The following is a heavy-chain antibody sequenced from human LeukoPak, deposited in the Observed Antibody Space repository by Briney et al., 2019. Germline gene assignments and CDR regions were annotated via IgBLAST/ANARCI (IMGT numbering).Heavy chain of an antibody. Sequence: GASVRVSCKASGYTFTNYYMHWVLQAPGQGLEWMVIINPIAGSTNYAQKFQGRVTMTRETSTSTVYMELSSLRSEDAAVYYCARGNLYDSSGGYSYSNWIDTWGQGTLVTVSS. V-gene: IGHV1-46*01. CDR3: ARGNLYDSSGGYSYSNWIDT. CDR2: INPIAGST. D-gene: IGHD3-22*01. CDR1: GYTFTNYY. J-gene: IGHJ5*02.